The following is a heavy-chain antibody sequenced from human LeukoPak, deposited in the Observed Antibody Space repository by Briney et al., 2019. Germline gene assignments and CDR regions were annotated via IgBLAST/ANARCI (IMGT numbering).Heavy chain of an antibody. D-gene: IGHD3-3*01. V-gene: IGHV3-23*01. CDR1: GFTFSSYA. J-gene: IGHJ4*02. CDR2: ISGSGGST. CDR3: ATQPDFWSGYSDDY. Sequence: GGSLRLSCAASGFTFSSYAMSWVRQAPGKGLEWVSAISGSGGSTYYADSVKGRFTISRDNSKNTLYLQMSSLRAEDTAVYYCATQPDFWSGYSDDYWGRGTLVTVSS.